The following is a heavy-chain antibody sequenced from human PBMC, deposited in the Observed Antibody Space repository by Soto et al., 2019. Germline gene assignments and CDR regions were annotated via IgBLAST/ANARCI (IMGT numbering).Heavy chain of an antibody. D-gene: IGHD5-18*01. CDR1: GGSISRYY. CDR2: IYYSGST. CDR3: ARDHGYSYGYTFDH. V-gene: IGHV4-59*01. J-gene: IGHJ4*02. Sequence: SETLSLSCTVSGGSISRYYWSWFRQPPGKGLEWIGYIYYSGSTNYNPSLKSRVTISVDTSKNQFSLKLSSVTAADTAVYYCARDHGYSYGYTFDHWGQGTLVT.